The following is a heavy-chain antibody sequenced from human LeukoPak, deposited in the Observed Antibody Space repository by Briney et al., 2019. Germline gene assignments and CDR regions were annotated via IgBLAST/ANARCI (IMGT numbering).Heavy chain of an antibody. V-gene: IGHV3-33*01. J-gene: IGHJ6*02. Sequence: GGSLRLSCAASGFTFSNYAMHWVRQAPGKGLEWVAVIWYDGSPKYYPDSVKGRFTISRDNSKSTLYLQMNSLRAEDMAVYYCARDLRGWYSYYYYGMDVWGQGTTVTVSS. CDR3: ARDLRGWYSYYYYGMDV. D-gene: IGHD6-19*01. CDR1: GFTFSNYA. CDR2: IWYDGSPK.